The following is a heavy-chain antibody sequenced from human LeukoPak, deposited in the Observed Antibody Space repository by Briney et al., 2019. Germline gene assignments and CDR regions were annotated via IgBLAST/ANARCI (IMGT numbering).Heavy chain of an antibody. CDR2: IIPILGIA. D-gene: IGHD1-1*01. Sequence: SVKVSCKASGGTFSSYAISWVRQAPGQGLEWMGRIIPILGIANYAQKFQGRVTITADKSTSTAYMELSSLRSEDTAVYYCARVGDTTGVYDTDYWGQGTLVTVSS. CDR3: ARVGDTTGVYDTDY. CDR1: GGTFSSYA. J-gene: IGHJ4*02. V-gene: IGHV1-69*04.